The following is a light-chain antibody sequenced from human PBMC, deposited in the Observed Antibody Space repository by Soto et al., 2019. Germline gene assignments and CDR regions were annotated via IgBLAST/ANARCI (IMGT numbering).Light chain of an antibody. CDR3: QQYGRFLT. CDR2: RAS. J-gene: IGKJ2*01. CDR1: QSIDTA. V-gene: IGKV1-5*03. Sequence: DIQMTQSPSTLSASVGDRVTITCRASQSIDTALAWYQQKPGKAPNLLIYRASNLESGDPSRFSGSGSGTEFTLAISSLQPDDFATYYCQQYGRFLTFGQGTKLELK.